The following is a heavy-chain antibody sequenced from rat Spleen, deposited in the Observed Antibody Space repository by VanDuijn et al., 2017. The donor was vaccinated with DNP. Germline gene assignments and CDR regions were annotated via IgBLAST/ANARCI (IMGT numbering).Heavy chain of an antibody. J-gene: IGHJ2*01. V-gene: IGHV5S13*01. CDR3: IRWNSGHFDY. D-gene: IGHD4-3*01. CDR1: GFTFSNYG. CDR2: ITASSGTT. Sequence: EVQLVESGGGLAQPGRSLKLSCAASGFTFSNYGMAWVRQAPKKGLEWVATITASSGTTYYRDSVKGRFTISTDNAKSTLYLQMNSLRSEDMATYYCIRWNSGHFDYWGQGVMVTVSS.